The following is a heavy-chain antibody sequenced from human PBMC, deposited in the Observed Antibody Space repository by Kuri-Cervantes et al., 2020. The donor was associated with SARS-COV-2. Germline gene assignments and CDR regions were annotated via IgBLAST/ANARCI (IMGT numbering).Heavy chain of an antibody. V-gene: IGHV4-39*01. CDR2: IYYSGST. J-gene: IGHJ4*02. CDR1: GGSISSSSYY. CDR3: ARIDFWSGTGDY. Sequence: ESLKISCTVSGGSISSSSYYWGWIRQPPGKGLEWIGSIYYSGSTYYNPSLKSRVTISVDTSKNQFSLKLSSVTAADTAVYYCARIDFWSGTGDYWGQGTLVTVSS. D-gene: IGHD3-3*01.